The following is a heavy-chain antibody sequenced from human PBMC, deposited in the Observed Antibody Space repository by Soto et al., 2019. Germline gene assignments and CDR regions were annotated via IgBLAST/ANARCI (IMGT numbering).Heavy chain of an antibody. V-gene: IGHV4-34*01. D-gene: IGHD1-20*01. CDR3: AGGPRYWSFAL. CDR1: GGSSRAYH. J-gene: IGHJ2*01. Sequence: SETLSLTCSVYGGSSRAYHWSWIRQSPGEGLEWIGELSYSGSLNYNPSLKRRVAASLDTSTDHFSLTMTSVTAADTGVYFCAGGPRYWSFALWGRGTLVTVSS. CDR2: LSYSGSL.